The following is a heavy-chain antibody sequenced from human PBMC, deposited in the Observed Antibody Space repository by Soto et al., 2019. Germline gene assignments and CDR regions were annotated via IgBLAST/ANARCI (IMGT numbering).Heavy chain of an antibody. CDR2: ISAYNGNT. V-gene: IGHV1-18*04. D-gene: IGHD2-15*01. J-gene: IGHJ5*02. CDR3: ARDGDVVVVAAPWFDP. Sequence: GASVKVSCKASGYTFTSYGISWVRQAPGQGLEWMGWISAYNGNTNYAQKLQGRVTMTTDTSTSTAYMELRSLRSDDTAVYYCARDGDVVVVAAPWFDPWGKGTLVTVSS. CDR1: GYTFTSYG.